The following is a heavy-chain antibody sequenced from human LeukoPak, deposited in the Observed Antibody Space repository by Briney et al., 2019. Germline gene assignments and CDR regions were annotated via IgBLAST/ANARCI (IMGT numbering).Heavy chain of an antibody. D-gene: IGHD2-15*01. J-gene: IGHJ4*02. Sequence: AGGSLRLSCTGSGFTFSNAWMNWVRQAPGKGLDWVGRIKSKYDGGTTDYATPVKGRFTISRDDSESTVYLQINSLKTEDTAVYYCATGGYFFVYWGQGTLVTVSS. CDR1: GFTFSNAW. V-gene: IGHV3-15*01. CDR2: IKSKYDGGTT. CDR3: ATGGYFFVY.